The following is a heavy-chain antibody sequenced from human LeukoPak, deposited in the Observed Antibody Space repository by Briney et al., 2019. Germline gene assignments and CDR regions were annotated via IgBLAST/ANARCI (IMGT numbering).Heavy chain of an antibody. CDR1: GGSITSHY. V-gene: IGHV4-59*11. J-gene: IGHJ5*02. D-gene: IGHD3-9*01. Sequence: SETLSLTCTVSGGSITSHYWSWTRQPPGKGLEWIGHIFYTGSTNYNPSLKSRATISVDPSMNQFSLRLTSVTAADTAVYYCARVGDYDILTGYRPDNWFDPWGQGMMVTVSS. CDR3: ARVGDYDILTGYRPDNWFDP. CDR2: IFYTGST.